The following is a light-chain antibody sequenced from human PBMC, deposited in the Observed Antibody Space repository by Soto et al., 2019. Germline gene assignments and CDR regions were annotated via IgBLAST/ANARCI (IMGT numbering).Light chain of an antibody. CDR2: DAS. CDR3: QQRYRWPPIT. CDR1: QSISRY. J-gene: IGKJ5*01. Sequence: IVLTQSPGTLSLSPGERTTLSCRASQSISRYLAWYQQKPGQGPRLLIYDASNRATGIPARFSGSGSGTDFTLTISSLEPEDFAVYYCQQRYRWPPITFGQGTRLEI. V-gene: IGKV3-11*01.